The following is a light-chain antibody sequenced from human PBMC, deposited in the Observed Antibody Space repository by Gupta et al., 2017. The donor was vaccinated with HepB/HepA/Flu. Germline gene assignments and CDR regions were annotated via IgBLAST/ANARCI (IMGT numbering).Light chain of an antibody. J-gene: IGLJ2*01. V-gene: IGLV3-1*01. CDR3: QAWDSSVVVV. Sequence: YKLSQPLSVSVSPGQTASIHCSGDNFDDKDVCWYQQKPGQTSVVVIYQDSKRPAVLPQRFSGTNSGNTATLTITGNHATEEADYYCQAWDSSVVVVFGGGTKLTVL. CDR2: QDS. CDR1: NFDDKD.